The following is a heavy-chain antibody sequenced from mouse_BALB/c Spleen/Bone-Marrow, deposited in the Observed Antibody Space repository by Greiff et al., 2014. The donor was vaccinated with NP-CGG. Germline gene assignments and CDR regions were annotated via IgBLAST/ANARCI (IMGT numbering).Heavy chain of an antibody. CDR3: ARLDYGNYEGGAMDY. V-gene: IGHV5-12-1*01. Sequence: DVMLVESXGGLVKPGGSLKLSCAASGFAFSSYDMSWVRQTPEKRLEWVAYISSGGGSTYYPDTVKGRFTISRDNAKNTLYLQMSSLKSEDTAMYYCARLDYGNYEGGAMDYWGQGTSVTVSS. CDR1: GFAFSSYD. CDR2: ISSGGGST. J-gene: IGHJ4*01. D-gene: IGHD2-1*01.